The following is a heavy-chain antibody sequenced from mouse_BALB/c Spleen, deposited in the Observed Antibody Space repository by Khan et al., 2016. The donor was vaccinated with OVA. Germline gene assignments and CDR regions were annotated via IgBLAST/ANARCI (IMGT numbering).Heavy chain of an antibody. CDR3: ARGNYYGYAMDY. J-gene: IGHJ4*01. D-gene: IGHD1-1*01. CDR2: ISYSGST. Sequence: EVQLQESGPGLVKPSQSLSLTCTVTGYSITRDYAWNWIRQFPGNKLEWMGYISYSGSTSYNPSPKSRISITRDTSKNQFFLQLNSVTTEDTATYYCARGNYYGYAMDYWGQGTSVTVSS. CDR1: GYSITRDYA. V-gene: IGHV3-2*02.